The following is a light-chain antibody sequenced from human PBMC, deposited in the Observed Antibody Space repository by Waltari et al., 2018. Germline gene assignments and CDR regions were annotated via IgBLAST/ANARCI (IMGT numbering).Light chain of an antibody. V-gene: IGKV3-20*01. Sequence: EIVLTQSPGTLSLSPGQSAPPSCRTSQSVSSSYLGWYQQTPGQAPRLLIYATSSRAAGIPDKFSASASGTDFTLTISRLEPEDFAVYYCQQYGGSPLYTFGQGTKLEI. CDR1: QSVSSSY. CDR2: ATS. J-gene: IGKJ2*01. CDR3: QQYGGSPLYT.